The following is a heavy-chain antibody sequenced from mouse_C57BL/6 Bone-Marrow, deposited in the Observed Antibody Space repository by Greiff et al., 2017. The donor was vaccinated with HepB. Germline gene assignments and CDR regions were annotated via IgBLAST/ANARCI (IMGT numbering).Heavy chain of an antibody. J-gene: IGHJ4*01. CDR2: IWGDGST. Sequence: VQVVESGPGLVAPSQSLSITCTVSGFSLTSYGVSWVRQPPGKGLEWLGVIWGDGSTNYHSALISRLSISKDNSKSQVFLKLNSLQTDDTATYYCAKLWATMITTWGPDYYAMDYWGQGTSVTVSS. CDR3: AKLWATMITTWGPDYYAMDY. D-gene: IGHD2-4*01. V-gene: IGHV2-3*01. CDR1: GFSLTSYG.